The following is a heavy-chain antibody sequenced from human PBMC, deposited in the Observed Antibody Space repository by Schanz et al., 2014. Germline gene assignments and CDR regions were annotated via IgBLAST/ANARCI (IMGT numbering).Heavy chain of an antibody. J-gene: IGHJ4*02. D-gene: IGHD3-10*01. CDR3: DKAGPDGWGNYQFDY. CDR2: IRDDGTYQ. V-gene: IGHV3-30*02. Sequence: VQLVESGGGLVQPGGSLRLSCAASGFTFSTYGMHWVRQAPGKGLEWVAFIRDDGTYQNYADSIKGRFTVSRANSKTKGFMQMHRLRVRATAVYYCDKAGPDGWGNYQFDYWGQGTLVTVSS. CDR1: GFTFSTYG.